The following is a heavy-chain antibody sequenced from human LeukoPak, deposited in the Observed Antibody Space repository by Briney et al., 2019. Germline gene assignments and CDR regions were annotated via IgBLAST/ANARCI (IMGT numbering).Heavy chain of an antibody. Sequence: GGSLRLSCAASGFTFTDYWMTWVRQAPGKGLEWVANIKQYGSVKYYVDSVKGRFTISRDNAQNSLYLQMNSLRAEDTAVYYCARGEPDYWGQGTLVTVSS. J-gene: IGHJ4*02. CDR2: IKQYGSVK. CDR1: GFTFTDYW. CDR3: ARGEPDY. V-gene: IGHV3-7*01.